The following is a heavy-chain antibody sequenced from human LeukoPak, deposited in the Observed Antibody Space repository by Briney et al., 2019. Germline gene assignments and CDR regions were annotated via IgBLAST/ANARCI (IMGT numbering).Heavy chain of an antibody. V-gene: IGHV4-31*03. CDR3: AREGSSSLYYYGMDV. CDR1: GGSISSGGYY. CDR2: IYYSGST. J-gene: IGHJ6*02. Sequence: PSETLSLTCTVSGGSISSGGYYWSWIRQHPGKGLEWIGYIYYSGSTYYNPSLKSRITISVDTSKNQFSLKRSSVTAADTAVYYYAREGSSSLYYYGMDVGGQGTTVTVSS. D-gene: IGHD6-13*01.